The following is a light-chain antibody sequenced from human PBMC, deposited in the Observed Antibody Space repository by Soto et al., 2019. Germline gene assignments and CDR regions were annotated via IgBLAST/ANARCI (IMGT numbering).Light chain of an antibody. V-gene: IGKV3-15*01. CDR2: GAS. J-gene: IGKJ1*01. Sequence: FQVTGPLSLKRRSTLSSWASQSVSSNLAWYQQKPGQAPRLLIYGASTRAIGIPARLSGRGSGTELTLTLSSLQSDDFAVYYSKHSTKWPPTFGQGTKVDIK. CDR1: QSVSSN. CDR3: KHSTKWPPT.